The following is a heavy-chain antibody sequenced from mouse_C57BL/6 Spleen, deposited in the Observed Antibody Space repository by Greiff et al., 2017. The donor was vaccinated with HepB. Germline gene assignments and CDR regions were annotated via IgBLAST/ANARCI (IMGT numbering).Heavy chain of an antibody. J-gene: IGHJ4*01. D-gene: IGHD2-2*01. Sequence: QVQLQQPGAELVKPGASVKMSCKASGYTFTSYWITWVKQRPGQGLEWIGDIYPGSGSTNYNEKFKSKATLTVDTSSSTAYMQLSSLTSEDSAVYYCARSDYGYDGGYAMDYWGQGTSVTVSS. CDR3: ARSDYGYDGGYAMDY. CDR2: IYPGSGST. CDR1: GYTFTSYW. V-gene: IGHV1-55*01.